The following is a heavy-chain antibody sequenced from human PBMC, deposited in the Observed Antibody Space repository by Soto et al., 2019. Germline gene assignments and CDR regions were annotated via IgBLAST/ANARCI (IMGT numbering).Heavy chain of an antibody. CDR2: MNPNSGNT. Sequence: ASVKVSCKASGYTFTSYDINWVRQATGQGLEWMGWMNPNSGNTGYAQKFQGRFTMTRNTFISTAYMELSSLRSEDTAVYYCARGKDTHYYYGMDVWGQGTTVTVSS. D-gene: IGHD2-15*01. CDR1: GYTFTSYD. CDR3: ARGKDTHYYYGMDV. J-gene: IGHJ6*02. V-gene: IGHV1-8*01.